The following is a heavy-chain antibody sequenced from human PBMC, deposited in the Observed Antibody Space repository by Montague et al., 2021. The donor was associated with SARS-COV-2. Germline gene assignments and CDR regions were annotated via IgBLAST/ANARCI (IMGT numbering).Heavy chain of an antibody. D-gene: IGHD5-12*01. CDR3: ARGPLKLKWLRPFDY. J-gene: IGHJ4*02. V-gene: IGHV4-34*01. CDR2: ITPSGST. CDR1: NGSFSSYY. Sequence: SETLSLTCAVYNGSFSSYYWSWIRQPQGKGLEWIGDITPSGSTNHSPSLRSRVTLPVDTSKNQFSLDLSSVTAADTAVYYCARGPLKLKWLRPFDYWGQGILVTVSS.